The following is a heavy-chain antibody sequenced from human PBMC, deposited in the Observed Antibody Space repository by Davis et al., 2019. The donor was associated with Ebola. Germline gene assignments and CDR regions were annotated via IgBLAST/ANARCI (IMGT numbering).Heavy chain of an antibody. J-gene: IGHJ6*02. CDR3: AKDPHYGEYYYYGMDV. D-gene: IGHD4-17*01. CDR2: VSSNGGTT. V-gene: IGHV3-64D*08. CDR1: GFTFSDYA. Sequence: GESLKISCAASGFTFSDYAMHWVRQAPGKGLQYVSSVSSNGGTTYYAQSVKGRFTISRDKPKNILYLQMGSLRADDTAVYYCAKDPHYGEYYYYGMDVWGQGTTVTVSS.